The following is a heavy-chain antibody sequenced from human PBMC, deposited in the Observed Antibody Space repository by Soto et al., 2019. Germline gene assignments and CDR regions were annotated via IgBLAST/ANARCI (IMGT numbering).Heavy chain of an antibody. J-gene: IGHJ4*02. CDR2: IYHSGST. D-gene: IGHD4-17*01. Sequence: TLSLTCAVSGGSISSGGYSWSWIRQPPGKGLEWIGYIYHSGSTYYNPSLKSRVTISVDRSKNQFSLKLSSVTAADTAVYYCAREKMTTVTRGSSFDYWGPGTLLTVS. V-gene: IGHV4-30-2*01. CDR3: AREKMTTVTRGSSFDY. CDR1: GGSISSGGYS.